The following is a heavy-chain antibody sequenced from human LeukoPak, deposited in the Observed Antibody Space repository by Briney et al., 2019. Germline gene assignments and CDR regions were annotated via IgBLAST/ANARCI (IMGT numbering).Heavy chain of an antibody. CDR1: GFTFSTYA. D-gene: IGHD2/OR15-2a*01. J-gene: IGHJ3*02. CDR3: ARPAYYFGSREDAFDI. CDR2: ISGSGVGR. V-gene: IGHV3-23*01. Sequence: EPGGSLRLSCAASGFTFSTYAMSWVRQAPGKGLEWVSGISGSGVGRYYADSVKGRFTISRDNSKNTLYLQMNSLRAEDTAVYYCARPAYYFGSREDAFDIWGQGTTVTVSS.